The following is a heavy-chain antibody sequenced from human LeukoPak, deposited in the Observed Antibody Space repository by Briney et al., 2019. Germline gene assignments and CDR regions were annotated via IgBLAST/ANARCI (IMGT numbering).Heavy chain of an antibody. D-gene: IGHD5-12*01. CDR3: AKDRRWLRLGADY. CDR1: GFTFSSYG. CDR2: ISYDGSNK. V-gene: IGHV3-30*18. Sequence: GGSLRLSCAASGFTFSSYGMHWVRQAPGKGLEWVAVISYDGSNKYYADSVKGRFTISRDNSKNTLYLQMNSLRAEDTAVYYCAKDRRWLRLGADYWGQGTLVTVSS. J-gene: IGHJ4*02.